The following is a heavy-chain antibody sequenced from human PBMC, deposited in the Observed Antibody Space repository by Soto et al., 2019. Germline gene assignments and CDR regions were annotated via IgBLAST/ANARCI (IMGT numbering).Heavy chain of an antibody. CDR1: GGSISSSSYY. CDR3: ARSPRLAVARLDY. V-gene: IGHV4-39*01. D-gene: IGHD6-19*01. J-gene: IGHJ4*02. CDR2: IYYSGST. Sequence: QLQLQESGPGLVKPSETLSLTCTVSGGSISSSSYYWGWIRQPPGKGLEWIGSIYYSGSTYYNPSHKRRVTISVDTSKNQFSLKLSSVTAADTAVYYCARSPRLAVARLDYWGQGTLVTVSS.